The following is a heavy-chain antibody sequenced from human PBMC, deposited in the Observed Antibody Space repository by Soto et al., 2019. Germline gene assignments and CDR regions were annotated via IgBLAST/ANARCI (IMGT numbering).Heavy chain of an antibody. J-gene: IGHJ4*02. CDR1: GGTFSSYT. V-gene: IGHV1-69*08. CDR3: AREGPGPA. Sequence: QVQLVQSGAEVKKPGSSVKVSCKASGGTFSSYTISWVRQAPGQGLEWMGRIIPILGIANYAQKFQGRVTITADKSTSTDYMELSSMRYEDTAVYYCAREGPGPAWGQGTLVTVSS. CDR2: IIPILGIA. D-gene: IGHD3-10*01.